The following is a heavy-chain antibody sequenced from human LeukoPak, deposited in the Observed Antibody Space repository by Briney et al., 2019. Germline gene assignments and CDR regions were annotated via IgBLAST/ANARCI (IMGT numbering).Heavy chain of an antibody. CDR1: RFTFSSYW. Sequence: GGSLRLSCAASRFTFSSYWMTWVRQAPGKGLEWVGNIKQDGSEKYYVDSVKGRFTISRDNAKNSLYLQMNSLRAEDTALYYCAKDPVGYGGNYFDYWGQGTLVTVSS. J-gene: IGHJ4*02. D-gene: IGHD4-23*01. CDR3: AKDPVGYGGNYFDY. V-gene: IGHV3-7*03. CDR2: IKQDGSEK.